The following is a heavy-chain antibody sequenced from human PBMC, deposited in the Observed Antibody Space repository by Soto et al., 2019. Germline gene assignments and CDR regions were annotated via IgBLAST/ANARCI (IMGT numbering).Heavy chain of an antibody. Sequence: ASVKVSCKTSGYTFTDYHIHWMRQAPGQGLECLGWINPNTGGTAYTQKFQGRVTLTRDTSISTTYMELSSLRSDDTAVYYCARENWSYVDWRQGTLVTVSS. CDR2: INPNTGGT. J-gene: IGHJ4*02. CDR3: ARENWSYVD. CDR1: GYTFTDYH. V-gene: IGHV1-2*02. D-gene: IGHD1-7*01.